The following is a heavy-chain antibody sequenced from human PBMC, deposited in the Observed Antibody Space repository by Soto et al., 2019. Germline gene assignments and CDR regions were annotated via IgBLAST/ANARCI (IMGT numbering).Heavy chain of an antibody. V-gene: IGHV5-51*01. CDR2: MYPDDSDI. CDR1: GYSFSFYW. J-gene: IGHJ3*02. Sequence: PGESLKISCKASGYSFSFYWIGWVRQMPGKGLEWMAIMYPDDSDIRYSPSFEAHVTISADKSTSTAFLQWSSLKASDTAMYYCARDPRDGDIWGQGTMVTVSS. CDR3: ARDPRDGDI.